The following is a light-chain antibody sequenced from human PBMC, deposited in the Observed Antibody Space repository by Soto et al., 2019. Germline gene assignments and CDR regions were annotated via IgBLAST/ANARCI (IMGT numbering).Light chain of an antibody. CDR3: QQYGSSLYT. CDR2: GAS. J-gene: IGKJ2*01. Sequence: EIVLTQSPAALSLSPGERATLSCRASQSVSSTYVAWYQQKPGQAPRLLIYGASSRAPGIPDRFSGSGSGTDFTLSISRLEPEDFAVYYCQQYGSSLYTFGPGTKLEIK. CDR1: QSVSSTY. V-gene: IGKV3-20*01.